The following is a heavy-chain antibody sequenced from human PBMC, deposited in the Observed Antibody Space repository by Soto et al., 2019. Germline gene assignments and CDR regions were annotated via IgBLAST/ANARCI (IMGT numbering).Heavy chain of an antibody. CDR3: ARGPLGGYYRYYFDY. CDR2: ISDSGST. J-gene: IGHJ4*02. CDR1: SGSVSSGSYY. Sequence: QVQLQESGPGLVKPSETLSLTCTVSSGSVSSGSYYWSWIRQPPGKGLEWIGYISDSGSTNYNPSLQRRGTVSVDRFKNQFSLKLSYVTDADKAVYYCARGPLGGYYRYYFDYWGQGTLVTASS. V-gene: IGHV4-61*01. D-gene: IGHD3-22*01.